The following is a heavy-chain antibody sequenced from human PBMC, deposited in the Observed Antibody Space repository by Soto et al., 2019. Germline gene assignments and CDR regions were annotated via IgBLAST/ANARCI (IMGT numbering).Heavy chain of an antibody. CDR1: GFTFSNG. D-gene: IGHD3-10*01. CDR3: AKPRTTMPSREFDQ. CDR2: VSSDGNDK. Sequence: GGSLRLSCAASGFTFSNGMSWVRQAPGKGLEWVAIVSSDGNDKTYADSVKGRFTISRDNSKNTVSLQMDSLRDEDTAVYYCAKPRTTMPSREFDQWGQGILVTVSS. V-gene: IGHV3-30*18. J-gene: IGHJ4*02.